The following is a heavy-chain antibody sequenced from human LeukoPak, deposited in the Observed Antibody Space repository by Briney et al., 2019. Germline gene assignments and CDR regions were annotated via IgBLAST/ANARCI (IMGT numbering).Heavy chain of an antibody. Sequence: PSETLSLTCAVYGGSSSGYYWSWIRQPPGKGLEWIGEINHSGSTNYNPSLKSRVTISVDTFKNQFSLKLSSVTAADTAVYYCARGGGYCSSTSCYKGNWFDPWGQGTLVTVSS. J-gene: IGHJ5*02. CDR2: INHSGST. CDR1: GGSSSGYY. V-gene: IGHV4-34*01. D-gene: IGHD2-2*01. CDR3: ARGGGYCSSTSCYKGNWFDP.